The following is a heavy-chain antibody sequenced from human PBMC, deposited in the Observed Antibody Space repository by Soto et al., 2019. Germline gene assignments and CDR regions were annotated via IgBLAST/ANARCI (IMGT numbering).Heavy chain of an antibody. CDR2: ISGGGGST. Sequence: GGSLRLSCAASGFTFRNYGMSWVRQAPGKGLEWVSGISGGGGSTYYADSVKGRFTISRDNSKNTLYLQMNSLRVEDTAVYYCAKDPTSYDSSAQFDSWGQGTLVTVSS. D-gene: IGHD3-22*01. J-gene: IGHJ4*02. CDR3: AKDPTSYDSSAQFDS. CDR1: GFTFRNYG. V-gene: IGHV3-23*01.